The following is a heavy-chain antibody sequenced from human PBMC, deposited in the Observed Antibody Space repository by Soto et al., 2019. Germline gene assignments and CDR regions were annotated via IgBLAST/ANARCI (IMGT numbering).Heavy chain of an antibody. CDR2: IYWNDDK. V-gene: IGHV2-5*01. D-gene: IGHD3-10*01. CDR3: AHRVGVTRSALSFDY. Sequence: SGPTLVKPTQTLTLTCTFSGFSLSTSGVGVGWIRQPPGKALEWLALIYWNDDKRYSPSLKSRLTITKDTSKNQVVLTMTNMDPVDTATYYCAHRVGVTRSALSFDYWGQGTLVTVSS. J-gene: IGHJ4*02. CDR1: GFSLSTSGVG.